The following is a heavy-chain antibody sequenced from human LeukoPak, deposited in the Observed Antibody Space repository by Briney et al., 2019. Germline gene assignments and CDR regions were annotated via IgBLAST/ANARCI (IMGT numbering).Heavy chain of an antibody. CDR1: GFTFSSYS. CDR2: ISSSSDTI. Sequence: GGSLRLSCAVSGFTFSSYSMNWVRQAPGKGLEWISYISSSSDTIYYADSVKGRFTISRDNAKNSLYLQMNSLRAEDTAVYYCARDTRGESDYWGQGTLVTVSS. D-gene: IGHD2-2*01. V-gene: IGHV3-48*04. CDR3: ARDTRGESDY. J-gene: IGHJ4*02.